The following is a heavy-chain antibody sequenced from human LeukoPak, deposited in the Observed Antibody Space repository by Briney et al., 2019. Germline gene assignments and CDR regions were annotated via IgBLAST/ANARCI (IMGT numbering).Heavy chain of an antibody. CDR3: ARDGGYSYGSLPRY. CDR2: ISYDGSNK. V-gene: IGHV3-30-3*01. J-gene: IGHJ4*02. CDR1: GFTFSSYA. D-gene: IGHD5-18*01. Sequence: GRSLRLSCAASGFTFSSYAMHWVRQAPGKGLEWVAVISYDGSNKYYADSVKGRFTISRDNSKNTLYLQMNSLRAEDTAVYYCARDGGYSYGSLPRYWGQGTLVTVSS.